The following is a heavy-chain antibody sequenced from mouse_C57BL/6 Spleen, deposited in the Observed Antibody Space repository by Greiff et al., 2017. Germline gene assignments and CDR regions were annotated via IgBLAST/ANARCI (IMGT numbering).Heavy chain of an antibody. CDR2: IDPSDSYT. Sequence: LQQPGAELVRPGTSVKLSCKASGYTFTSYWMHWVKQRPGQGLEWIGVIDPSDSYTNYNQKFKGKATLTVDTSSSTAYMQLSSLTSEDSAVYYCARDYGSYWGQGTSVTVSS. J-gene: IGHJ4*01. V-gene: IGHV1-59*01. D-gene: IGHD2-1*01. CDR3: ARDYGSY. CDR1: GYTFTSYW.